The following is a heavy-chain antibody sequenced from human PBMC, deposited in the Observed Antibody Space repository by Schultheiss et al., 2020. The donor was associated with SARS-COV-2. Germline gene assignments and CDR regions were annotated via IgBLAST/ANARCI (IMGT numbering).Heavy chain of an antibody. CDR1: GFTFSDYY. D-gene: IGHD3-22*01. V-gene: IGHV3-15*01. Sequence: GESLKISCAASGFTFSDYYMSWIRQAPGKGLEWVGRIKSKTDGGTTDYAAPVKGRFTISRDDSKNTLYLQMNSLKTEDTAVYYCTTDPMYYYDSSGYYPDAFDIWGQGTMVTVSS. J-gene: IGHJ3*02. CDR3: TTDPMYYYDSSGYYPDAFDI. CDR2: IKSKTDGGTT.